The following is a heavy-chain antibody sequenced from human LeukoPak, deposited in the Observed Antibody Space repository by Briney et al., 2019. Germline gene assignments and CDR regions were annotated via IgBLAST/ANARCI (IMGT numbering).Heavy chain of an antibody. CDR1: EFTFFTYW. V-gene: IGHV3-7*01. D-gene: IGHD3-22*01. J-gene: IGHJ3*02. CDR3: ARDMYYYDSSADAHDI. Sequence: GGSLRLSCAASEFTFFTYWMTWVRQAPGKGLEWVANIKQDGSEKYYVDSVKGRFTISRDNAKNTLYLQMNSLRAEDTAVYYCARDMYYYDSSADAHDIWGQGTMVTVS. CDR2: IKQDGSEK.